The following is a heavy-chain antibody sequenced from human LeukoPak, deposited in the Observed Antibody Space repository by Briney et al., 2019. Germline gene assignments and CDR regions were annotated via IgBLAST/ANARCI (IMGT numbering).Heavy chain of an antibody. CDR2: ISSSSSYI. V-gene: IGHV3-21*01. Sequence: GGSQRLSCAASGFTFSSYSMNWVRQAPGKGLEWVSSISSSSSYIYYADSVKGRFTISGDSAKNSLYLQMNSLRAEDTAVYYCARVGSGWYFDYWGQGTLVTVSS. CDR1: GFTFSSYS. CDR3: ARVGSGWYFDY. J-gene: IGHJ4*02. D-gene: IGHD6-19*01.